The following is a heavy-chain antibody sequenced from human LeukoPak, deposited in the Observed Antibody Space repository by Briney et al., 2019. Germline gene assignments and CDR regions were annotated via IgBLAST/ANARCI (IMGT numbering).Heavy chain of an antibody. J-gene: IGHJ4*02. D-gene: IGHD6-13*01. CDR1: GGSISSSSYY. CDR2: IYYGGST. Sequence: SETLSLTCTVSGGSISSSSYYWGWIRQPPGKGLEWIGSIYYGGSTYYNPSLKSRVTISVDTSKSQFSLKLSSVTAADTAVYYCARQSGIAAAIDYWGQGTLVTVSS. V-gene: IGHV4-39*01. CDR3: ARQSGIAAAIDY.